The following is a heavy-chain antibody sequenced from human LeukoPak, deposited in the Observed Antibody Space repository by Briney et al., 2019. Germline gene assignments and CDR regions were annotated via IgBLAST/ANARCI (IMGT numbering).Heavy chain of an antibody. CDR3: ARDLDQGGYDWGSDL. V-gene: IGHV3-21*01. J-gene: IGHJ4*02. Sequence: GGSLRLSCAASGFTFSSYSMNWVRRAPGKGLEWVSSISSSSSYIYYADSVKGRFTISRDNAKNSLYLQMNSLRAEDTAVYYCARDLDQGGYDWGSDLRGQGTLVTVSS. D-gene: IGHD5-12*01. CDR2: ISSSSSYI. CDR1: GFTFSSYS.